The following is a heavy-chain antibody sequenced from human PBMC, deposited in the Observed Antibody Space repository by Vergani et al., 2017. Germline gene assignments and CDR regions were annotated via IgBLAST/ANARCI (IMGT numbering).Heavy chain of an antibody. CDR1: GFTFSSYV. D-gene: IGHD2-2*01. CDR2: ISYDGSNK. Sequence: QVQLVESGGGVVQPGRSLRLSCAASGFTFSSYVMHWVRQAPGKGLEWVAVISYDGSNKYYADSVKGRFTISRDNSKNTLYLQMNSLRAEDTAVYYCAKDGILVVPAAMTDNAPNNYYYYGMDVWGQGTTVTVSS. V-gene: IGHV3-30*18. CDR3: AKDGILVVPAAMTDNAPNNYYYYGMDV. J-gene: IGHJ6*02.